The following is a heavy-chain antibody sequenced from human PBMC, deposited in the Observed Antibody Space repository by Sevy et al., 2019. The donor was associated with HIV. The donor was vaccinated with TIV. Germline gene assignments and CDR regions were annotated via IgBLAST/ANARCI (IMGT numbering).Heavy chain of an antibody. Sequence: GGSLRLSCAASGFPVSSNYMSWVRQAPGKGLEWVSVIYSDGSTYHADPVKGRFTISRDNSKNTLYLQMNSLRGEDTAVYYCARGKSGYGYGLDYWGQGTLVTVSS. CDR1: GFPVSSNY. D-gene: IGHD5-18*01. V-gene: IGHV3-66*01. J-gene: IGHJ4*02. CDR2: IYSDGST. CDR3: ARGKSGYGYGLDY.